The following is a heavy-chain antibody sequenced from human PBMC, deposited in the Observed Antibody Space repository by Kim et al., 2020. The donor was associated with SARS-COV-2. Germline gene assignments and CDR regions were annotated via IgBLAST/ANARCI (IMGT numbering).Heavy chain of an antibody. J-gene: IGHJ6*02. Sequence: KGRFTISRDNSKSTVYLQMNSQRAEDTGVYYCAKDRYSSSWLYCYYGMDVWGQGTTVTVSS. CDR3: AKDRYSSSWLYCYYGMDV. V-gene: IGHV3-30*02. D-gene: IGHD6-13*01.